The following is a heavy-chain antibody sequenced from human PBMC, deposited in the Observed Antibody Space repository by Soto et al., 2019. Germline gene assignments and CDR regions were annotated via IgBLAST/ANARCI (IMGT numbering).Heavy chain of an antibody. D-gene: IGHD6-13*01. CDR2: ISSSSSYI. CDR3: ARDSVAAAGLFDY. V-gene: IGHV3-21*01. Sequence: EVQLVESGGGLVKPGGSLRLSCAASGFTFSSYSMNWVRQAPGKGLEWVSSISSSSSYIYYADSVKGRFTISRDNAKNSLYLQMNSLRAEDTAVYYCARDSVAAAGLFDYWCQGTLVTVSS. J-gene: IGHJ4*02. CDR1: GFTFSSYS.